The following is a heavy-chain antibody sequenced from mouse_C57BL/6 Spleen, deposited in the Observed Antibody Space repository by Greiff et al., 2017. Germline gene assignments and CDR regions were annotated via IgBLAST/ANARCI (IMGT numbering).Heavy chain of an antibody. J-gene: IGHJ4*01. CDR3: AREDYSNYMDY. V-gene: IGHV5-16*01. CDR1: GFTFSDYY. CDR2: INYDGSST. D-gene: IGHD2-5*01. Sequence: DVQLVESEGGLVQPGSSMKLSCTASGFTFSDYYMAWVRQVPEKGLEWVANINYDGSSTYYLDSLKSRFIISRDNAKNILYLQMSSLKSEDTATYYCAREDYSNYMDYWGQGTSVTVSS.